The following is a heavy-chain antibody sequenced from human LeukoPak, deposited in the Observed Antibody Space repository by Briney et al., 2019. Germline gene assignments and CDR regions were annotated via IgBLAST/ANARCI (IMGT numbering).Heavy chain of an antibody. J-gene: IGHJ4*02. CDR2: IRYDETNK. D-gene: IGHD2-2*03. CDR3: AKSQRGYCSSTSCYGDY. CDR1: GFSFSSFG. V-gene: IGHV3-30*02. Sequence: GSLSLSCAASGFSFSSFGMHWVRQAPGKGLEWVAFIRYDETNKFYADSVKGRFTISRDNSNNTLYLQMNSLRAEDSAVYHCAKSQRGYCSSTSCYGDYWGQGTLVTVSS.